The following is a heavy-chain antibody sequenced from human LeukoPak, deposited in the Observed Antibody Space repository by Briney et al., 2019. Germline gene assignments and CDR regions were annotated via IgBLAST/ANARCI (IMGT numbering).Heavy chain of an antibody. J-gene: IGHJ5*02. D-gene: IGHD2-2*01. Sequence: ASVKVSCKASGYTFTSYAMHWVRQAPGQGLEWMGWISAYNGHTDYAQKVQDRVTMTTDTSTSTAYMELRRLRSDDTAVYYCAETYCSSTSCYSLDPWGQGTLVTVSS. CDR3: AETYCSSTSCYSLDP. CDR1: GYTFTSYA. CDR2: ISAYNGHT. V-gene: IGHV1-18*01.